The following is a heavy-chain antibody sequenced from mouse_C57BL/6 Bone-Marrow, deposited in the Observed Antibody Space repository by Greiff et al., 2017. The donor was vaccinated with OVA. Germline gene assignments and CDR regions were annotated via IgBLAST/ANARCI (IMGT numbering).Heavy chain of an antibody. CDR2: IDPSDSYT. Sequence: QVQLQQPGAELVKPGASVKLSCKASGYTFTSYWMQWVKQRPGQGLEWIGEIDPSDSYTNYNQKFKGKATLTVDTSSSTAYMQLSSLTSEDSAVYYCERSHYYGSSWYFDVWGTGTTVTVSS. CDR1: GYTFTSYW. CDR3: ERSHYYGSSWYFDV. V-gene: IGHV1-50*01. D-gene: IGHD1-1*01. J-gene: IGHJ1*03.